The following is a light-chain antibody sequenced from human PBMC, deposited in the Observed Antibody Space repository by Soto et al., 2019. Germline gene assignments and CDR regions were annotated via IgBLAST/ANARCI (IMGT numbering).Light chain of an antibody. CDR2: AAS. Sequence: IVLTQSPGTLSLSPGERATLSCRASQTVSSSVLAWYQQTPGQAPRLLIYAASSRATGIPDRFSGSGSGTDFTLTISRLEPEDFAVFYCHHYGTSPPTFGQGTEVDI. J-gene: IGKJ1*01. CDR1: QTVSSSV. CDR3: HHYGTSPPT. V-gene: IGKV3-20*01.